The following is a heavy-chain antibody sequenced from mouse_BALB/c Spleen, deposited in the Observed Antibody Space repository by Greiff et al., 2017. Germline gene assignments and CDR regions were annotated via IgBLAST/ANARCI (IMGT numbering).Heavy chain of an antibody. V-gene: IGHV1-87*01. CDR2: IYPGDGDT. Sequence: VQLQESGAELARPGASVKLSCKASGYTFTSYWMQWVKQRPGQGLEWIGAIYPGDGDTRYTPKFKGKATLTADKSSSTAYMQLSSLASEDSAVYYCAREYGNPYAMDYWGQGTSVTVSS. CDR3: AREYGNPYAMDY. CDR1: GYTFTSYW. D-gene: IGHD2-10*02. J-gene: IGHJ4*01.